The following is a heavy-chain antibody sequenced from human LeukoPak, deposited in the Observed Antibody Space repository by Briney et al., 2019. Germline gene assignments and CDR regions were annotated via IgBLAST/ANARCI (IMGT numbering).Heavy chain of an antibody. J-gene: IGHJ4*02. CDR1: GYTFTSYG. CDR3: ARVTRDSSGYYRFDY. Sequence: GASVKVSCKASGYTFTSYGISWVRQAPGQGLEWMGWISAYNGNTNYAQKLQGRVIMTTDTSTSTAYMELRSLRSDDTAVYYCARVTRDSSGYYRFDYWGQGTLVTVSS. D-gene: IGHD3-22*01. V-gene: IGHV1-18*01. CDR2: ISAYNGNT.